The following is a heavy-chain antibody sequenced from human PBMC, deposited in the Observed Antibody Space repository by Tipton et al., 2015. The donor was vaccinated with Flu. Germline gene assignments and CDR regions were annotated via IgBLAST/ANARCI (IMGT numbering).Heavy chain of an antibody. CDR1: GYSITNAYY. J-gene: IGHJ6*02. V-gene: IGHV4-38-2*01. D-gene: IGHD6-19*01. Sequence: VKPSETLSLTCAVSGYSITNAYYWGWIRQHPGKGLEWIGTISYGGSTHYNPSLESRVTISADTSKNQFSLRLTSVTAADTAIYYCTRRGSSGTVGMDVWGQGTTVTVSS. CDR3: TRRGSSGTVGMDV. CDR2: ISYGGST.